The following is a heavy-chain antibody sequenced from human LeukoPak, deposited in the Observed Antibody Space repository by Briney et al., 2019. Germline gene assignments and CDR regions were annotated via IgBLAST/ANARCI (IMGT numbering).Heavy chain of an antibody. Sequence: ASVKVSCKASGYTFTSYGISWVRQAPGQGLEWMGWISAYNGNTNYAQKLQGRVTMTTDTSTSTAYMELRSLRSEDTAVYYCAADLLTTGAFNIWGRGTMVTVSS. J-gene: IGHJ3*02. CDR1: GYTFTSYG. CDR2: ISAYNGNT. CDR3: AADLLTTGAFNI. V-gene: IGHV1-18*01. D-gene: IGHD1-1*01.